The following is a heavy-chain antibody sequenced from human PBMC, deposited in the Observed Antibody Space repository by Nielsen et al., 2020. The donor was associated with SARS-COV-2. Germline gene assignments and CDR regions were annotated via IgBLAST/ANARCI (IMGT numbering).Heavy chain of an antibody. D-gene: IGHD6-19*01. J-gene: IGHJ3*02. CDR2: ISWNSGSI. Sequence: GGSLRLSCAASGFTFGSYWMTWVRQAPGKGLEWVSGISWNSGSIGYADSVKGRFTISRDNAKNSLYLQMNSLRAEDTALYYCAKAWAGYSSTPIWGQGTMVTVSS. CDR3: AKAWAGYSSTPI. V-gene: IGHV3-9*01. CDR1: GFTFGSYW.